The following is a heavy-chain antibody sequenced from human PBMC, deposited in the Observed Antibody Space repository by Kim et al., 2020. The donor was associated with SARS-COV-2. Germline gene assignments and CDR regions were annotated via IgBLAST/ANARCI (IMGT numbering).Heavy chain of an antibody. J-gene: IGHJ4*02. CDR2: ISSSSSTI. D-gene: IGHD3-10*01. CDR3: ARCGSGSFGSEIDY. V-gene: IGHV3-48*02. CDR1: GFTFSSYS. Sequence: GGSLRLSCAASGFTFSSYSMNWVRQAPGKGLEWVSYISSSSSTIYYADSVKGRFTISRDNAKNSLYLQMNSLRDEDTAVYYCARCGSGSFGSEIDYWGQGTLVPVSS.